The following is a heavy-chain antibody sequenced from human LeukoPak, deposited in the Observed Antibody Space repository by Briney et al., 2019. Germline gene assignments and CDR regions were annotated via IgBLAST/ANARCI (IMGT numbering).Heavy chain of an antibody. Sequence: GGSLRLSCAASGFTFNSYTMSWVRQAPGKGLEWVSSINTRSSSIYYADSMKGRFTISRDNAKNSLYLQMNSLRAEDTAVYYCARDLNDPIVATSRSAWFDPWGQGTLVTVSS. CDR3: ARDLNDPIVATSRSAWFDP. CDR1: GFTFNSYT. D-gene: IGHD5-12*01. CDR2: INTRSSSI. V-gene: IGHV3-21*01. J-gene: IGHJ5*02.